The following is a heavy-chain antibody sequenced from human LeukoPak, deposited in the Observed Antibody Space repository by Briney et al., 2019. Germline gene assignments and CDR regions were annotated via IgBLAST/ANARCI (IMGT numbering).Heavy chain of an antibody. D-gene: IGHD6-13*01. CDR3: SRLGIAASQKFDY. CDR2: IRNKGYGGTT. CDR1: GFTFGNYY. Sequence: GGSLRLSCSASGFTFGNYYIIWFRQAPGKGLEWIGFIRNKGYGGTTEYASSVKGRFSISRDDPNSIAYVQMNSLKPEDTAVYYCSRLGIAASQKFDYWGQGALVTVSS. V-gene: IGHV3-49*03. J-gene: IGHJ4*02.